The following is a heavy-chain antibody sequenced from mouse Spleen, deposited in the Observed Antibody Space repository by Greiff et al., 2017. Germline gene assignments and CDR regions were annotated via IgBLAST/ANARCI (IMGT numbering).Heavy chain of an antibody. Sequence: VQLQQSGPELVKPGASVKISCKASGYTFTDYNMHWVKQSHGKSLEWIGYIYPYNGGTGYNQKFKSKATLTVDNSSSTAYMELRSLTSEDSAVYYCARGPGNYPAWFAYWGQGTLVTVSA. CDR1: GYTFTDYN. J-gene: IGHJ3*01. CDR3: ARGPGNYPAWFAY. CDR2: IYPYNGGT. D-gene: IGHD2-1*01. V-gene: IGHV1S29*02.